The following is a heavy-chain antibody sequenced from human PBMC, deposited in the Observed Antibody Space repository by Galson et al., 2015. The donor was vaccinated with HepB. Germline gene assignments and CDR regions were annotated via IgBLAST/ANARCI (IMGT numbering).Heavy chain of an antibody. Sequence: SVKVSCKAPGYTFTSYYMHWVRQAPGQGLEWKGIINPSGGSTSYAQKFQGRVTMTRDTSTSTVYMELSSLRSEDTAVYYCARGLGEDGSPHLWGQGTLVTVSS. D-gene: IGHD3-16*01. J-gene: IGHJ5*02. CDR1: GYTFTSYY. CDR2: INPSGGST. CDR3: ARGLGEDGSPHL. V-gene: IGHV1-46*01.